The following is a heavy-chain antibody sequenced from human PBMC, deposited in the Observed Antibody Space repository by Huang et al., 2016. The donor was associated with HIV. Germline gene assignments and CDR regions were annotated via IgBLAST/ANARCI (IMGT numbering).Heavy chain of an antibody. J-gene: IGHJ6*02. V-gene: IGHV5-51*01. CDR3: ARLIGSPSFYYGLDV. Sequence: EVQLVQSGAEVKKPGESLKISCKGSGYRFRSNWIGWVRQMPGKGLEWRGISYPGDADTRYSPSFQGQVTISADKSINTAYLQWSSLKASDTAMYYCARLIGSPSFYYGLDVWGQGTTVTVSS. CDR2: SYPGDADT. D-gene: IGHD3-10*01. CDR1: GYRFRSNW.